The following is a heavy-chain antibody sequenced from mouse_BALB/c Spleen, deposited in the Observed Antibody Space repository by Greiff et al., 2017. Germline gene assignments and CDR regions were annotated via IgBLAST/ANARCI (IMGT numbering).Heavy chain of an antibody. Sequence: GGGLVQPKGSLKLSCAASGFTFNTYAMNWVRQAPGKGLEWVARIRSKSNNYATYYADSVKDRFTISRDDSQSMLYLQMNNLKTEDTAMYYCGRRGDDGYSFAYWGQGTLVTVSA. J-gene: IGHJ3*01. CDR2: IRSKSNNYAT. CDR1: GFTFNTYA. V-gene: IGHV10-1*02. CDR3: GRRGDDGYSFAY. D-gene: IGHD2-3*01.